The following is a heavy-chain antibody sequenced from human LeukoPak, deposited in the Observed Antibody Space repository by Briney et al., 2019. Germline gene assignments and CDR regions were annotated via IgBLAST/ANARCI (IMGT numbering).Heavy chain of an antibody. V-gene: IGHV1-69*05. CDR2: IIPIFGTA. J-gene: IGHJ6*03. D-gene: IGHD1-14*01. CDR1: GYTFTSYN. Sequence: SVKVSCKTSGYTFTSYNINWVRQAPGQGLEWMRGIIPIFGTANYAQKFQGRVTITTDESTSTAYMELSSLRSEDTAVYYCASSPAYYYYMDVWGKGTTVTVSS. CDR3: ASSPAYYYYMDV.